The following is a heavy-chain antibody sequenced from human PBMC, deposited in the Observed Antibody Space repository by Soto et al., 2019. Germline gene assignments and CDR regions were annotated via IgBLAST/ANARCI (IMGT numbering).Heavy chain of an antibody. CDR3: ARDPDLTAAPGTYYYYGMDV. Sequence: LRLSCAASGFTFSSYNMNWVRQAPGKGLEWVSFISGTSTYISYADSMKGRFTISRDNAKNSLYLQMNSLRAEDTAVYFCARDPDLTAAPGTYYYYGMDVWGQGTTVTVSS. D-gene: IGHD6-13*01. V-gene: IGHV3-21*01. CDR1: GFTFSSYN. CDR2: ISGTSTYI. J-gene: IGHJ6*02.